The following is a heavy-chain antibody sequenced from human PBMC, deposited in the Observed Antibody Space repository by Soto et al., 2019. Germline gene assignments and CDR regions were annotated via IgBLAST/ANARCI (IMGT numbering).Heavy chain of an antibody. CDR3: ARHPSDFWFDP. Sequence: SETLSLTCTVSGGSIGTSGYYWGWIRQPPGKGLEWIGNIHYSGSASYSPSLKSRVTVSVDTSKNQFSLKLSSVTAADTAVYYCARHPSDFWFDPWGQATLVTVSS. CDR1: GGSIGTSGYY. CDR2: IHYSGSA. J-gene: IGHJ5*02. D-gene: IGHD2-21*02. V-gene: IGHV4-39*01.